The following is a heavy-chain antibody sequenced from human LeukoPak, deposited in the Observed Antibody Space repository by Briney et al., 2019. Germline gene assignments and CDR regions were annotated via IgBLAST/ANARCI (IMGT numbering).Heavy chain of an antibody. D-gene: IGHD6-13*01. V-gene: IGHV3-30*18. Sequence: GGSLRLSCAASGFTFSSYGMHWVRQAPGKGLEWVAVISYDGSNRYYADSVKGRFTISRDNSKNTLYLQMNSLRAEDTAVYYCAKTYTSSRAPYYYYYYMGVWGKGTTVTISS. J-gene: IGHJ6*03. CDR3: AKTYTSSRAPYYYYYYMGV. CDR2: ISYDGSNR. CDR1: GFTFSSYG.